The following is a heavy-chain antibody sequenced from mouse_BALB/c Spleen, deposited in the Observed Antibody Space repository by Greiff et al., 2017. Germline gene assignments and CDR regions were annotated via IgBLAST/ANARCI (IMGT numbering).Heavy chain of an antibody. CDR2: ISSGGSYT. V-gene: IGHV5-6*01. CDR1: GFTFSSYG. D-gene: IGHD2-12*01. J-gene: IGHJ4*01. CDR3: ARSVYYRYDGGDAMDY. Sequence: EVQGVESGGELVKPGGSLKLSCAASGFTFSSYGMSWVRQTPDKRLAWVATISSGGSYTYYPDSVKGRFTISRDNAKNTLYLQMSSLKSEDTAMYYGARSVYYRYDGGDAMDYWGQGTSVTVSS.